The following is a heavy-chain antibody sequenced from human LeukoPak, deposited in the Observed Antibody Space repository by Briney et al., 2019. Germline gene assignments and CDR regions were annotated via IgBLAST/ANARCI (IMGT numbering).Heavy chain of an antibody. CDR1: GFIFSSYS. CDR3: AREGGSGSYFED. J-gene: IGHJ4*02. Sequence: GGSLRLSCAASGFIFSSYSMNWVRQAPGKGLEWISYIRCSSSTTYYADSVRGRFTISRDNAKNLLYLQMNSLRDEDTAVYYCAREGGSGSYFEDWGQGTLVTVSS. D-gene: IGHD3-10*01. CDR2: IRCSSSTT. V-gene: IGHV3-48*02.